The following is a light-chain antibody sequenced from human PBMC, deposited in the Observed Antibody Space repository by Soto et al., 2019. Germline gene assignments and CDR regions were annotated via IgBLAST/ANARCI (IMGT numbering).Light chain of an antibody. J-gene: IGLJ1*01. CDR1: SSDVGSYTL. CDR2: EIS. V-gene: IGLV2-23*02. Sequence: QSVLAQPASVSGSPGQSITISCTGTSSDVGSYTLVSWYQQHPGKAPKLMIYEISKRPSGVSDRFSGSRPGNTASLTVSGLQAEDEADYYCCSYSRSTTFVFGTGTKVTVL. CDR3: CSYSRSTTFV.